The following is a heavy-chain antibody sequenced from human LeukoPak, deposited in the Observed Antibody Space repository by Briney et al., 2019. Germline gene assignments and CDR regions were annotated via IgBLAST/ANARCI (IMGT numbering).Heavy chain of an antibody. D-gene: IGHD3-3*01. J-gene: IGHJ5*02. CDR2: INPSGGTT. V-gene: IGHV1-46*01. CDR3: AREAVTIFGLVRTQTPKGPHRFDP. CDR1: GYTFTNYY. Sequence: ASVKVSCKASGYTFTNYYIHWVRQAPGQGLEWMGLINPSGGTTNCAQKFQGRVTMTRDMSTTTVYMHLSSLRSEDTAVYYCAREAVTIFGLVRTQTPKGPHRFDPWGQGTLVTVFS.